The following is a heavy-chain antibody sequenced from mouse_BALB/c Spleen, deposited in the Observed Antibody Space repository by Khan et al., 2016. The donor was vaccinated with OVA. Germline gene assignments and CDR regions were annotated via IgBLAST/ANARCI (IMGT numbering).Heavy chain of an antibody. Sequence: VQLQQPGPQLVKPGASVKISCKASGYSFTDYIILWVKQSQGESLEWIGNISPHYGYTSYNLKFKGKATLTVDKSSSTAYIQLNSLTSEDSAVYYCGTMITTKDYAMDCWDQGTSVTVSS. CDR3: GTMITTKDYAMDC. J-gene: IGHJ4*01. CDR1: GYSFTDYI. V-gene: IGHV1-39*01. D-gene: IGHD2-4*01. CDR2: ISPHYGYT.